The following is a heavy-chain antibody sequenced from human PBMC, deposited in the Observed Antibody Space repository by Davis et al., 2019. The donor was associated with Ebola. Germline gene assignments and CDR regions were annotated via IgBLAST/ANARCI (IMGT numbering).Heavy chain of an antibody. Sequence: MPGGSLRLSCTASGFTFDDYAMTWVRQAPGKGLEWIGYIYSGSTNYSPSLKSRVSISEDTSKNQFSLKLSSVTAADTAVYYCARVGYYYDSSGYYRGAFDIWGQGTMVTVSS. V-gene: IGHV4-59*01. CDR1: GFTFDDYA. D-gene: IGHD3-22*01. CDR2: IYSGST. CDR3: ARVGYYYDSSGYYRGAFDI. J-gene: IGHJ3*02.